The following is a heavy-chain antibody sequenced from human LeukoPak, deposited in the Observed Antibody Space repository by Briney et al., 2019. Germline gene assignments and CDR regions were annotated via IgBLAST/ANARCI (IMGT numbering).Heavy chain of an antibody. CDR3: ARDPTTRSNRAQFYSDY. V-gene: IGHV3-30*04. CDR2: ISWNGGDT. CDR1: GFTFSSFA. D-gene: IGHD4-17*01. J-gene: IGHJ4*02. Sequence: GGSLRLSYAASGFTFSSFAMHWVRQAPGKGLEWVAVISWNGGDTNYAGSVKGRFTISRDNSKNTLYLQMNSLRAEDTAVYYCARDPTTRSNRAQFYSDYWGQGTLVIVSS.